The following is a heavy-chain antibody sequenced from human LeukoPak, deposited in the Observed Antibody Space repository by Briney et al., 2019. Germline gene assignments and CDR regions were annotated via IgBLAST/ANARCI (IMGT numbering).Heavy chain of an antibody. Sequence: SGPTLVKPTPTLTLTCTFSGFSLSTRGVGVGWIRQPPVKALEWLSLIYWDDDKRYSPSLKSRLTITKDTSKNQVVLTMTNMDPVDTATYYCAHRGPGSYLGFAFDIWGQGTMVTVSS. CDR2: IYWDDDK. V-gene: IGHV2-5*02. CDR3: AHRGPGSYLGFAFDI. CDR1: GFSLSTRGVG. J-gene: IGHJ3*02. D-gene: IGHD3-10*01.